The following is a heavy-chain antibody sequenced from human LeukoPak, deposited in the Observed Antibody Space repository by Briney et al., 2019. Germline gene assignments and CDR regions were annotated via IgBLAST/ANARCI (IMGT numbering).Heavy chain of an antibody. Sequence: SETLSLTCTVTGGSIGSYYWSWIRQPQGKGVEWIGYIYYSGSTNYNPSLKSRVTISVDTSKNQFSLKLSSVTAADTAVYYCARTVVVAATQSEYFQHWGQGTLVTVSS. D-gene: IGHD2-15*01. CDR3: ARTVVVAATQSEYFQH. CDR2: IYYSGST. CDR1: GGSIGSYY. V-gene: IGHV4-59*01. J-gene: IGHJ1*01.